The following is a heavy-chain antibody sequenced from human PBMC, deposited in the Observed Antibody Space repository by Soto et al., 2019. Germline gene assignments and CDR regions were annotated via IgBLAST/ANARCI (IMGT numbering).Heavy chain of an antibody. D-gene: IGHD6-6*01. CDR1: GYTFTSYV. V-gene: IGHV1-18*01. Sequence: QVQLVRSGAELKKPGASVKVSCKASGYTFTSYVISWVRQAPGQGLEWMGWISAYNGNTNYAQKLQGRVTMTTDTSTSTAYRELRSLRYDDTAVYYCARDCTAARPFDYWGQGTLVTVSS. CDR3: ARDCTAARPFDY. J-gene: IGHJ4*02. CDR2: ISAYNGNT.